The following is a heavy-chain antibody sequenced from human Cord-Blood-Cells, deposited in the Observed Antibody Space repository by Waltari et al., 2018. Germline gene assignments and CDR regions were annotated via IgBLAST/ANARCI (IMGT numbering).Heavy chain of an antibody. CDR1: GYTFTGYY. CDR2: INRNSGRK. V-gene: IGHV1-2*02. J-gene: IGHJ3*02. CDR3: ARALERAARWACAFDI. D-gene: IGHD6-6*01. Sequence: QVQLVQSGAEVKKPGASVKVSCKASGYTFTGYYMHWVRQAPGQGLEGMGWINRNSGRKNEAKKFQGRVTMTRDTSISTAYMELSRLRSADTAVYYCARALERAARWACAFDIWGQGTMVTVSS.